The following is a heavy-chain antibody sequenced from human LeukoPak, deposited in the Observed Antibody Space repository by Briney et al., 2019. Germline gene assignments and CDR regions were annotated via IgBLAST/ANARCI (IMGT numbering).Heavy chain of an antibody. CDR3: ASRYGSGYYYFDY. Sequence: GESLKISCKGSGYRFTSYWIGWVRQMPGKGLEWMGVIYPGDSDTRYSPSFQGQVTISADKSISTAYLQWSSLKASDTATYYCASRYGSGYYYFDYWGQGTLVTVSS. J-gene: IGHJ4*02. D-gene: IGHD3-10*01. CDR1: GYRFTSYW. V-gene: IGHV5-51*01. CDR2: IYPGDSDT.